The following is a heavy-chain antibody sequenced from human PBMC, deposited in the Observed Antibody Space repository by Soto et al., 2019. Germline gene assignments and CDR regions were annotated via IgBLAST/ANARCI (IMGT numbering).Heavy chain of an antibody. CDR1: GGTFSSYA. Sequence: QVQLVQSGAEVKKPGSSVKVSCKASGGTFSSYAISWVRQAPGQGLEWMGGIIPIFGTANYAQKFQGRVTITADESTITAYMELSSLRSEDTAVYYCARGLIGVVAGRGGYGMAVWGQGTTVTVSS. CDR2: IIPIFGTA. V-gene: IGHV1-69*12. D-gene: IGHD6-19*01. J-gene: IGHJ6*02. CDR3: ARGLIGVVAGRGGYGMAV.